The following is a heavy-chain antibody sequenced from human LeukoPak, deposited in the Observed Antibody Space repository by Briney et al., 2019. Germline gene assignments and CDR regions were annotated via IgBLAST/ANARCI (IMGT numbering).Heavy chain of an antibody. D-gene: IGHD6-13*01. V-gene: IGHV5-51*01. CDR2: IYPGDSDP. Sequence: GESLKISCKSSGYTFTTYWIGWVRPMPGKGLEWVGIIYPGDSDPRYSPSFQGQVTISADKSISTAYLQWSSLKASDSAMYYCARHGLGSSWFGFDYWGQGTLVTVSS. J-gene: IGHJ4*02. CDR3: ARHGLGSSWFGFDY. CDR1: GYTFTTYW.